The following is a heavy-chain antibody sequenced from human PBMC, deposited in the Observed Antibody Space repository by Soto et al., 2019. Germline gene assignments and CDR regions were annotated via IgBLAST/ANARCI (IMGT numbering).Heavy chain of an antibody. D-gene: IGHD1-26*01. V-gene: IGHV1-2*02. Sequence: QVQLVKSGTEVKKPGASVKVSCKASGYTVTDYYIHWVRQAPGQGLEWMGWIDPKNGGTIYAQKFQDRVTMTRDTSISTAYMDLCRLTSDDTALYYCARDDYGIYPYWGQGTLVTVSS. CDR2: IDPKNGGT. J-gene: IGHJ4*02. CDR3: ARDDYGIYPY. CDR1: GYTVTDYY.